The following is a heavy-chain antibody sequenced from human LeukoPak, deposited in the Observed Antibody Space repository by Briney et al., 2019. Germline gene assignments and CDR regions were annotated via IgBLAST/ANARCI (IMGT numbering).Heavy chain of an antibody. CDR2: MNPNSGNT. D-gene: IGHD6-13*01. V-gene: IGHV1-8*01. CDR1: GYTFTSYD. J-gene: IGHJ4*02. Sequence: GASVKVSCNASGYTFTSYDINWVRQATGQGLKWMGWMNPNSGNTVYAQKFQGRVTMTRNTSIITAYMELSSLRSEDTAVYYCARAEQQQLVKPFDYWGQGTLVTVSS. CDR3: ARAEQQQLVKPFDY.